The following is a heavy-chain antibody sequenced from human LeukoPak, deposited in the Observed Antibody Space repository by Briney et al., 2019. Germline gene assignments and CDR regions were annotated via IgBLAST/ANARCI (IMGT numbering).Heavy chain of an antibody. CDR1: GGSFSGYY. CDR3: ARGGWLQFDY. D-gene: IGHD5-24*01. J-gene: IGHJ4*02. CDR2: INHSGST. V-gene: IGHV4-34*01. Sequence: SETLSLTCAVYGGSFSGYYWSWIRQPPGKGLEWIGEINHSGSTNYNPSLKSRVTMSVDTSKNQFSLKLSSVTAADTAVYYCARGGWLQFDYWGQGTLVTVSS.